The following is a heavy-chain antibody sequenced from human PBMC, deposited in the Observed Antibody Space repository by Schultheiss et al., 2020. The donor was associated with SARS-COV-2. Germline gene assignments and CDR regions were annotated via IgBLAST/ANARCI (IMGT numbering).Heavy chain of an antibody. D-gene: IGHD5-12*01. CDR3: ARDLNGYDSGYFDY. V-gene: IGHV3-21*01. Sequence: GGSLRLSCAASGFTFSSYWMHWVRQAPGKGLEWVSSISSSSSYIYYADSVKGRFTISRDNAKNSLYLQMNSLRAEDTAVYYCARDLNGYDSGYFDYWGQGTLVTVSS. CDR1: GFTFSSYW. J-gene: IGHJ4*02. CDR2: ISSSSSYI.